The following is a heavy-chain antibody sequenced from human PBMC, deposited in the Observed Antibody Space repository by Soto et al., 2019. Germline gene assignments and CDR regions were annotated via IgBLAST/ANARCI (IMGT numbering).Heavy chain of an antibody. CDR1: GGSISNYY. V-gene: IGHV4-59*08. CDR3: ARRYGYTFDY. CDR2: IFYSGST. D-gene: IGHD1-1*01. Sequence: SETLSLTCTVSGGSISNYYWSWIRQPPGRGLEWIGHIFYSGSTNYNPALKSRVTISVDTSKSQFSLKLSSVTAADTAVYYCARRYGYTFDYWGQGTLVTLSS. J-gene: IGHJ4*02.